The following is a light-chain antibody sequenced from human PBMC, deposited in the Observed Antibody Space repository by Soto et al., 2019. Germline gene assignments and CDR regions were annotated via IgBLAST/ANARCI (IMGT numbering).Light chain of an antibody. V-gene: IGKV1-39*01. J-gene: IGKJ1*01. CDR3: QQRYSTPRT. CDR1: QRISTY. CDR2: DAS. Sequence: DIQMTQSPSSLSASVGDRVTITCRASQRISTYLNWYQQKPGKAPKFLIYDASNMQSGGPSRFSGGRSGTDFTLTISSLLPEDFVTYYCQQRYSTPRTFGQGTKVDIK.